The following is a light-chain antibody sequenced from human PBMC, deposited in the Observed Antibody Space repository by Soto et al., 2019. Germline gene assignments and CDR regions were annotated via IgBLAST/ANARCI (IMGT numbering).Light chain of an antibody. J-gene: IGKJ5*01. CDR2: AAS. CDR3: QQSYTTASTT. Sequence: DIQMTQSPSSLSASVGDRVTITCRASQSISRNLHWYQHKPGKAPKLLIYAASSLQNGVPSRFSGGGSGTEFTLSISSLQPEDFGTYYCQQSYTTASTTFGQGTRLEIK. V-gene: IGKV1-39*01. CDR1: QSISRN.